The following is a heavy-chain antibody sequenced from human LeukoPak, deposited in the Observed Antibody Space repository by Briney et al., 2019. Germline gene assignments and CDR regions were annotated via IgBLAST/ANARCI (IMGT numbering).Heavy chain of an antibody. Sequence: SVKVSCKASGGIFSSNAISWVRQAPGQGLEWMGGIIPIFGTGNYAQKFQGRVTITADESTSTAYMELSSLRSEDTAVYYCARRGSDCSGGNCYLGYAFDIWGQGTMVTVSS. V-gene: IGHV1-69*01. CDR3: ARRGSDCSGGNCYLGYAFDI. CDR2: IIPIFGTG. J-gene: IGHJ3*02. D-gene: IGHD2-15*01. CDR1: GGIFSSNA.